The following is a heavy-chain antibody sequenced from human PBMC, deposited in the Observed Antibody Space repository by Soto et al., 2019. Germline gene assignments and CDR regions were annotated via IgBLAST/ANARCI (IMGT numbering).Heavy chain of an antibody. Sequence: ETLSLTCTVSGGSISSYYWSWIRQPPGKGLEWIGYIYYSGSTNYNPSLKSRVTISVDTSKNQFSLKLSSVTAADTAVYYCARVGILYFFDYSGQATLVTVSS. V-gene: IGHV4-59*01. CDR3: ARVGILYFFDY. J-gene: IGHJ4*02. CDR2: IYYSGST. D-gene: IGHD2-15*01. CDR1: GGSISSYY.